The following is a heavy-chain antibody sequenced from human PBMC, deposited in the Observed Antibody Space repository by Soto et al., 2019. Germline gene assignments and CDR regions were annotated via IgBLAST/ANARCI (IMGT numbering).Heavy chain of an antibody. CDR3: ARDQASISSTEYGSGGSCYSGYFKH. V-gene: IGHV1-69*13. Sequence: ASVKVSCKASGGTFSSYAISWVRQAPGQGLEWMGGIIPIFGTANYAQKFQGIVTITADESTSTAYMELSSLRSEETDVYYCARDQASISSTEYGSGGSCYSGYFKHWGQGNLVTV. J-gene: IGHJ1*01. D-gene: IGHD2-15*01. CDR2: IIPIFGTA. CDR1: GGTFSSYA.